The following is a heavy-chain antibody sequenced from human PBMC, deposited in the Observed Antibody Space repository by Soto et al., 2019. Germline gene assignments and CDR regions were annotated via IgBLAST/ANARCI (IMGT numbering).Heavy chain of an antibody. CDR3: TRGSFLEWSYMDV. D-gene: IGHD3-3*01. V-gene: IGHV1-46*02. J-gene: IGHJ6*02. Sequence: ASVKVSCKASGYTFDRYYMHWVRQAPGQGLEWMGMINPNGDITSYEQKFQGRVTMTRDTSTSTLYMELNSLRSDDTAMYYCTRGSFLEWSYMDVWGQGTTVTVSS. CDR2: INPNGDIT. CDR1: GYTFDRYY.